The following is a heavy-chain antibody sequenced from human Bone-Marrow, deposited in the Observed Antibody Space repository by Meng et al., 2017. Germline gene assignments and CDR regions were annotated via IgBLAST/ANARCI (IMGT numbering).Heavy chain of an antibody. J-gene: IGHJ4*02. D-gene: IGHD2-2*01. Sequence: QAQLQESGPGLVNPSGTLSLTCAVSGDSIISNYWWNWVRQTPGKGLEWIGEIYHTGRTDYNPFLKSRVTISVDTSKNQFSLTLTSVTAADTAVYYCARHEFGLPTAAFDHWGQGTLVTVSS. CDR2: IYHTGRT. CDR1: GDSIISNYW. CDR3: ARHEFGLPTAAFDH. V-gene: IGHV4-4*02.